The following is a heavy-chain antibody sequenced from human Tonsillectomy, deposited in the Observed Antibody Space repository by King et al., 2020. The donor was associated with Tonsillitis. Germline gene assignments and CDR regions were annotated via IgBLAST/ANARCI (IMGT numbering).Heavy chain of an antibody. CDR3: ATQSYSHYYYGMDV. Sequence: QLVQSGAEVKKPGASVKVSCKASEDTFTGYYIHWVRQAPGQGLEWMGWINPNSGGTNYAQKFQGRVTMTRDTSISTAYMELSRLRSDETAVYYCATQSYSHYYYGMDVWGQGTTVTVSS. CDR2: INPNSGGT. CDR1: EDTFTGYY. V-gene: IGHV1-2*02. D-gene: IGHD4-11*01. J-gene: IGHJ6*02.